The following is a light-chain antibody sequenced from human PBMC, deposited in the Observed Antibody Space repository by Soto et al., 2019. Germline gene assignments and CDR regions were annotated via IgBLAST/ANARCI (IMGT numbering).Light chain of an antibody. Sequence: DIQMTQSPSSLSASVGDRVTITCRASQAIGNYLNWYQQKAGKAPNLLIFGATTLQSGVPSRFSGSGYGTNFTLIISVLQPEDFAIYYCQQCHAPPLTFGQGTRLEI. V-gene: IGKV1-39*01. CDR1: QAIGNY. J-gene: IGKJ5*01. CDR3: QQCHAPPLT. CDR2: GAT.